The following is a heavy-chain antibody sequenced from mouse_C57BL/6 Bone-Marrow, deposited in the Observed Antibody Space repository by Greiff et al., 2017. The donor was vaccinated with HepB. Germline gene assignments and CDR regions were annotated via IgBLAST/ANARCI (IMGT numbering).Heavy chain of an antibody. J-gene: IGHJ1*03. Sequence: QVQLQQPGAELVKPGASVKVSCKASGYTFTSYWMHWVKQRPGQGLEWIGNINPSNGGTNYNEKFKSKATLTVDKSSSTAYMQLSSLTSEDSAVYYCARGLGPYWYFDVWGTGTTVTVSS. CDR1: GYTFTSYW. V-gene: IGHV1-53*01. D-gene: IGHD4-1*01. CDR2: INPSNGGT. CDR3: ARGLGPYWYFDV.